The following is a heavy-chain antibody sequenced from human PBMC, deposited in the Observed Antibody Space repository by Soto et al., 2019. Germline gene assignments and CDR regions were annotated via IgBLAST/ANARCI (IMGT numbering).Heavy chain of an antibody. CDR1: GYTFTSYA. D-gene: IGHD3-9*01. CDR3: ARDPDYDIYLFYFDD. J-gene: IGHJ4*02. V-gene: IGHV1-3*01. CDR2: INAGNGNT. Sequence: ASVKVSCKASGYTFTSYAMHWVRQAPGQRLEWMGWINAGNGNTKYSQKFQGRVTITRDTSASTAYMELSSLRSEDTAVYYCARDPDYDIYLFYFDDWGQGTLVTVSS.